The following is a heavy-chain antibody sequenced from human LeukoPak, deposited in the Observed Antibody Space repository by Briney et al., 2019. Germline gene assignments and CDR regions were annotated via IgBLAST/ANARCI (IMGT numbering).Heavy chain of an antibody. J-gene: IGHJ4*02. Sequence: GGSLRLSCAASGFSFSSYAMNWVRQAPGKGLDWVAVISGNGVSTYYADSVKRRFTISGDNSKNTLYLQMNSLRAEDTAVYYCARVLEVLGTKRDYYFDHWGQGTLVTVSS. CDR1: GFSFSSYA. CDR3: ARVLEVLGTKRDYYFDH. V-gene: IGHV3-23*01. D-gene: IGHD1-7*01. CDR2: ISGNGVST.